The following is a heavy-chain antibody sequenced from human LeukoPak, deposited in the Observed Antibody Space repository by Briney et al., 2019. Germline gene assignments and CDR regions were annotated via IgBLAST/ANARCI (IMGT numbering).Heavy chain of an antibody. CDR1: GFTFSSYS. CDR2: ISSSSSSYI. D-gene: IGHD3-10*01. CDR3: ARGSSTFFGELFSYYYYGMDV. Sequence: PGGSLRLSCAASGFTFSSYSMNWVRQAPGKGLEWVSSISSSSSSYIYYADSVKGRFTISRDNAKNSLYLQMNSLRAEDTAVYYCARGSSTFFGELFSYYYYGMDVWGQGTTVTVSS. J-gene: IGHJ6*02. V-gene: IGHV3-21*01.